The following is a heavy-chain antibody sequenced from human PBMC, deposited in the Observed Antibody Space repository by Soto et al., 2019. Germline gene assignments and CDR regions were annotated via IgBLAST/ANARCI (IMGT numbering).Heavy chain of an antibody. D-gene: IGHD3-16*02. J-gene: IGHJ4*02. CDR1: GFTFDDYP. CDR3: AKDEGELGELSSVDY. CDR2: ISWNTGSI. Sequence: EVQLVESGGGLVQPGRSLRLSCAASGFTFDDYPMHWVRQATGKGLEWVSGISWNTGSIGYADSVKGRLTILRDNAKNSLYVQMNSLGSEDTALYYCAKDEGELGELSSVDYWGRGTLVRVSS. V-gene: IGHV3-9*01.